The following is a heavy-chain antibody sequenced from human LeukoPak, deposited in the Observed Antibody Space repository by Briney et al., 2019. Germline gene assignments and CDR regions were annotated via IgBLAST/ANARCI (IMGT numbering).Heavy chain of an antibody. CDR2: IKQDGSEK. V-gene: IGHV3-7*03. CDR3: AREGESYPFDY. D-gene: IGHD1-26*01. Sequence: GGSLRLSCAASGFAFSSYWMSWVRQAPGKGLEWVANIKQDGSEKYYVDSVKGRFTISRDNAKNSLYLQMNSLRAEDTAVYYCAREGESYPFDYWGQGTLVTVSS. J-gene: IGHJ4*02. CDR1: GFAFSSYW.